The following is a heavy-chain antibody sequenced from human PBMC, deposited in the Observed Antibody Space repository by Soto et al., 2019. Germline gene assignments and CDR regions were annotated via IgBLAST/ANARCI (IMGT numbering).Heavy chain of an antibody. D-gene: IGHD3-3*01. CDR1: GYTFNTYG. CDR3: AKDPHEFWTSYWFDP. CDR2: ISAYDGKT. V-gene: IGHV1-18*01. Sequence: EASVKVSCKPSGYTFNTYGINWVRQAPGQGLELMGWISAYDGKTTYAEKFQGRVTLTTDTSTSTAYMELRSLRSDDTAIYYCAKDPHEFWTSYWFDPWGQGTPVTVSS. J-gene: IGHJ5*02.